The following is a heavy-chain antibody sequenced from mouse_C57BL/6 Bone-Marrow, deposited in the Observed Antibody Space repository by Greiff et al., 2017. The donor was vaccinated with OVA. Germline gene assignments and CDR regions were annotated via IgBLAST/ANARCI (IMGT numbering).Heavy chain of an antibody. CDR1: GYTFTNYW. V-gene: IGHV1-63*01. D-gene: IGHD1-1*01. Sequence: VQLQQSGAELVRPGTSVTMSCKASGYTFTNYWIGWAKQRPGHGLEWIGDIYPGGGYTNYNEKFKGKATLTADKSSSTAYMQFSSLTSEDSAIYYCARRITTVVAPIDDWGQGTSVTVSA. CDR3: ARRITTVVAPIDD. CDR2: IYPGGGYT. J-gene: IGHJ4*01.